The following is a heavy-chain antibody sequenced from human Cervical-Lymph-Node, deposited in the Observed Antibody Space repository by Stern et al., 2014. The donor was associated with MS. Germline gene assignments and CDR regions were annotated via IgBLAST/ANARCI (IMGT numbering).Heavy chain of an antibody. V-gene: IGHV4-59*08. CDR1: GGSISSRY. CDR2: ISHSGDT. J-gene: IGHJ4*02. CDR3: ARLSTAVDF. Sequence: QVQLQESGPGLVKPSETLSLTCAVSGGSISSRYWGWIRQPPGKGLEWIGLISHSGDTKYNPSLKSRVTISLDTSKNHFPRKVPSVTAADTAVYYCARLSTAVDFWGQGTLVTVSS.